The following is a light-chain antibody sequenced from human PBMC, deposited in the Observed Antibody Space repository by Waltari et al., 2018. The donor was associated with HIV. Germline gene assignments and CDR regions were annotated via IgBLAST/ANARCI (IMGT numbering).Light chain of an antibody. CDR2: CAS. J-gene: IGKJ2*01. CDR3: QQDYTTPLT. CDR1: QSILYSSNNKNF. Sequence: DIVMTQSPDSLAVSLDERATINCKSSQSILYSSNNKNFLAWYQQKRGQPPKLLIYCASTRESGVPDRFSGSGSETDFTLTISSLQAEDVAVYYCQQDYTTPLTFGQGTKLEIK. V-gene: IGKV4-1*01.